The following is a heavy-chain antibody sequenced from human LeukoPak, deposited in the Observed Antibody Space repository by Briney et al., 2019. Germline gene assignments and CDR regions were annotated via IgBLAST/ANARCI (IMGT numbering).Heavy chain of an antibody. J-gene: IGHJ6*02. Sequence: PSETLSLTCAVYGGSFSGYYWSWIRQPPGKGLEWIGEINHSGSTNCNPSLKSRVTISVDTSKNQFSLKVSSVSAADTGAYYCVSHPYSSYYYHMDVWGRGTTVTVSS. V-gene: IGHV4-34*01. CDR1: GGSFSGYY. D-gene: IGHD5-18*01. CDR2: INHSGST. CDR3: VSHPYSSYYYHMDV.